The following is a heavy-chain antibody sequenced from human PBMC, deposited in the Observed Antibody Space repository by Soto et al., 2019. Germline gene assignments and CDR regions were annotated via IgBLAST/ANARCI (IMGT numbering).Heavy chain of an antibody. Sequence: QITLKESGPTLVKPTQTLTLTCTFSGFSLSTSGVGVGWIRQPPGKALEWLALIYWDDDKRYSPSLKTRLTIPKDTSKNQVVLTMTNMDPVDTATYYCTHSAYSSSWYGVLVDYWGQGTLVTVSS. V-gene: IGHV2-5*02. J-gene: IGHJ4*02. CDR1: GFSLSTSGVG. D-gene: IGHD6-13*01. CDR2: IYWDDDK. CDR3: THSAYSSSWYGVLVDY.